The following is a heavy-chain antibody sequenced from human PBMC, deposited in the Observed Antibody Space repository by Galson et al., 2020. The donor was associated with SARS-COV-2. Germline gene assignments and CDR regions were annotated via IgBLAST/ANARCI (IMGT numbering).Heavy chain of an antibody. D-gene: IGHD3-10*01. V-gene: IGHV4-59*08. J-gene: IGHJ4*02. Sequence: ASETLSLTCTVSGGSISSYYWSWIRQPPGTGQEWIGYIYYTGSTNYNPSLKSRVAISVDTSKNQFSLKLSSVTAADTAVYYCARLPPGTSYFDNWGQGTLVTVSS. CDR2: IYYTGST. CDR1: GGSISSYY. CDR3: ARLPPGTSYFDN.